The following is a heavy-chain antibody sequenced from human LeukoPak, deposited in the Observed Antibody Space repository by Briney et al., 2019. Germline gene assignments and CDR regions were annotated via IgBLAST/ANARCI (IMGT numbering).Heavy chain of an antibody. D-gene: IGHD4-17*01. CDR2: IYSGGNT. Sequence: GGSLRLSCAASGFTVSSNYMSWVRQAPGKGLEWVSVIYSGGNTYYADFVRGRVTTSRDNSKNTLHLQMNSLRVEDTAVYYCASCFTDGDCDYWGQGTLVTVSS. CDR1: GFTVSSNY. CDR3: ASCFTDGDCDY. V-gene: IGHV3-66*01. J-gene: IGHJ4*02.